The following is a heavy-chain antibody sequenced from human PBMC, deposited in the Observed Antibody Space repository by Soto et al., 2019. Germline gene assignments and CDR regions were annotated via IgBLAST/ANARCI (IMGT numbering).Heavy chain of an antibody. CDR2: ISSGGDTI. V-gene: IGHV3-48*02. D-gene: IGHD3-3*01. CDR3: ARDRSKIYGVVTPIDD. CDR1: GCTFSPYG. J-gene: IGHJ4*02. Sequence: XGALRLTCAVSGCTFSPYGMNWVRQAPGKGLEWISYISSGGDTIYYADSVRGRFTVSRDNTKNSLYLQMDSLRDEDTAVYYCARDRSKIYGVVTPIDDWGQGTLVTVSS.